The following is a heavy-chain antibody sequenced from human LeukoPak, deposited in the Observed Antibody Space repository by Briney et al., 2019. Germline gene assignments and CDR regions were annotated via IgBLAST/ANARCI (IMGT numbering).Heavy chain of an antibody. J-gene: IGHJ4*02. CDR3: ARANRLGYFDY. Sequence: PSETLSLTCAVYGGSFSGYYWSWIRQPPGKGLEWIGEINHSGSTNYNPSLKSRVTISVDTPKNQFSLKLSSVTAADTAVYYCARANRLGYFDYWGQGTLVTVSS. V-gene: IGHV4-34*01. CDR2: INHSGST. D-gene: IGHD3-9*01. CDR1: GGSFSGYY.